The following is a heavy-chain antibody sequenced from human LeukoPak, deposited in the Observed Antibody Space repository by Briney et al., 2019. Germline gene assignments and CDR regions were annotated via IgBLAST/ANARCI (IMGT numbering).Heavy chain of an antibody. J-gene: IGHJ4*02. CDR3: ARDIDWNHDY. CDR1: GGTFGRNT. CDR2: IVPIYDTV. V-gene: IGHV1-69*08. Sequence: SVKVSCKASGGTFGRNTTSWVRQAPGQGLEWMGRIVPIYDTVNYAQKFQGRVTITADKSTTTAYMELSSLRSEDTAFYYCARDIDWNHDYWGQGTLVTVSS. D-gene: IGHD1-1*01.